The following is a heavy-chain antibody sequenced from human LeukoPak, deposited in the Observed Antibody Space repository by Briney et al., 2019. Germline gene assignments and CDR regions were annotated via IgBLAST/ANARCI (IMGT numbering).Heavy chain of an antibody. V-gene: IGHV4-39*07. Sequence: PSDTLSLTCIISGGSISSSTYYWGWIRQPPGKGLEWIGTLYYSGKTYYNPSLKSRVTISIDTSKNQFSLKLSSVTAADTAVYYCARSGKGNSGSYRPYYYMDVWGKGTTVTVSS. CDR1: GGSISSSTYY. CDR3: ARSGKGNSGSYRPYYYMDV. CDR2: LYYSGKT. J-gene: IGHJ6*03. D-gene: IGHD1-26*01.